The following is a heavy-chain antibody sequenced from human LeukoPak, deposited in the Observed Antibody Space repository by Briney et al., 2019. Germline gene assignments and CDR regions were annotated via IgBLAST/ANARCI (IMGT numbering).Heavy chain of an antibody. D-gene: IGHD6-13*01. CDR2: TNHSGST. CDR1: GGSFSGYY. J-gene: IGHJ4*02. Sequence: PSETLSLTCAVYGGSFSGYYWSWIRQPPGKGLEWIGETNHSGSTNYNPSLKSRVTISVDTSKNQFSLKLSSVTAADTAVYYCARMSNQYSSSWYPYYFDYWGQGTLVTVSS. V-gene: IGHV4-34*01. CDR3: ARMSNQYSSSWYPYYFDY.